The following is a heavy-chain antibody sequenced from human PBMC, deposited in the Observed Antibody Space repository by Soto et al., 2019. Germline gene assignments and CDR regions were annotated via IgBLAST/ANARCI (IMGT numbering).Heavy chain of an antibody. CDR2: IDWDDDK. J-gene: IGHJ5*02. CDR3: ARMFRPGSYQIGWFDP. D-gene: IGHD3-10*01. CDR1: GFSLSTSGMC. Sequence: SGPTLVKPTPTLTLTCTFSGFSLSTSGMCVSWIRQPPGKALEWLARIDWDDDKYYSTSLKTRLTISKDTSKNQVVLTMTNMDPVDTATYYCARMFRPGSYQIGWFDPWGQGTLVTVSS. V-gene: IGHV2-70*11.